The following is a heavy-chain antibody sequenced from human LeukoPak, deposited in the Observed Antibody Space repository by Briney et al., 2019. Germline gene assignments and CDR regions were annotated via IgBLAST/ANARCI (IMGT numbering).Heavy chain of an antibody. J-gene: IGHJ6*02. CDR1: GYTFTSYY. D-gene: IGHD3-3*01. Sequence: ASVKVSCKASGYTFTSYYMHWVRQAPGQGLEWMGIINPRGGSTSYAQKFQGRVTMTRDTSTSTVYMELSSLRSEDTAVYYCARTARVRFLEWFPFDGMDVWGQGTTVTVSS. CDR3: ARTARVRFLEWFPFDGMDV. V-gene: IGHV1-46*01. CDR2: INPRGGST.